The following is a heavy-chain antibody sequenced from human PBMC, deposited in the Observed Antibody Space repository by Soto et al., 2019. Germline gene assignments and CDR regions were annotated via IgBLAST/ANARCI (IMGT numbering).Heavy chain of an antibody. CDR2: IVVGSGNT. CDR3: AAPAGRFGEQVYYYYGMDV. D-gene: IGHD3-10*01. J-gene: IGHJ6*02. V-gene: IGHV1-58*01. Sequence: ASVKVSCKASGFTFTSCAVQWVRQARGQRLEWIGWIVVGSGNTNYAQKFQERVTITRDMSTSTAYMELSSLRSEDTAVYYCAAPAGRFGEQVYYYYGMDVWGQGTTVTVSS. CDR1: GFTFTSCA.